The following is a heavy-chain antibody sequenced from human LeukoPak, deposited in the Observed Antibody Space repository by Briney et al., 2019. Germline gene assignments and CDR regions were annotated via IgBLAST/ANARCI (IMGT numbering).Heavy chain of an antibody. D-gene: IGHD2-2*01. Sequence: PGGSLRLSCAASRFTFSSYSMNWVRQAPGKGLEWVSSISSSGSYIYYADSVKGRFTISRDNAKNSLYLQMNSLRAEDTAVYYCAGSRQLYCSSISCGPNVWGKGTTVTVSS. CDR3: AGSRQLYCSSISCGPNV. CDR1: RFTFSSYS. J-gene: IGHJ6*04. CDR2: ISSSGSYI. V-gene: IGHV3-21*01.